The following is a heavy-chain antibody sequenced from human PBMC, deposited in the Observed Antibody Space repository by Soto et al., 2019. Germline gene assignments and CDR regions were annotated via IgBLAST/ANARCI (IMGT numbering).Heavy chain of an antibody. CDR2: INHSGST. D-gene: IGHD3-10*01. V-gene: IGHV4-34*01. Sequence: SETLSLTCSVYGWSFSGYYLSWSRQPPGKGLEWIGEINHSGSTNYNPSLKSRVTISVDTSKNQFSLKLSSVTAADTAVYYCARFVLLWFGPEFYNYGMDVWGQGTTVTVSS. CDR1: GWSFSGYY. J-gene: IGHJ6*02. CDR3: ARFVLLWFGPEFYNYGMDV.